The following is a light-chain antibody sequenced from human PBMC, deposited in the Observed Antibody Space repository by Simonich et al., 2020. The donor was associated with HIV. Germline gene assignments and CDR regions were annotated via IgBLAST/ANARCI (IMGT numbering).Light chain of an antibody. CDR1: QSLLHSNGYNY. CDR2: LGS. Sequence: DIVMTQSPLSLPVTPGEPASISCRSSQSLLHSNGYNYLNCYLQKPGQSPQVLIYLGSNRASGVPDRFSGSGSGTDFTLKISRVEAEDVGVYYCMQALQTPYTFGQGTKLDFK. CDR3: MQALQTPYT. J-gene: IGKJ2*01. V-gene: IGKV2-28*01.